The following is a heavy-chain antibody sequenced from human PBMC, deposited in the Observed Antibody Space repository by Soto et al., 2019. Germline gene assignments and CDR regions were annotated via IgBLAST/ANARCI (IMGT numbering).Heavy chain of an antibody. V-gene: IGHV3-21*01. CDR2: LSSSSNYI. J-gene: IGHJ4*02. CDR1: GFTFSSYS. CDR3: ARGTQTIILQRPGVGY. D-gene: IGHD5-12*01. Sequence: EVQLVESGGGLVKPGGSLRLSCVASGFTFSSYSMLWVRQAPGEGLEWVSSLSSSSNYIPHADSVKGRFTVSRDNAENSLYLQMSSLRAEDTAVYYCARGTQTIILQRPGVGYWGQGTLVIVSS.